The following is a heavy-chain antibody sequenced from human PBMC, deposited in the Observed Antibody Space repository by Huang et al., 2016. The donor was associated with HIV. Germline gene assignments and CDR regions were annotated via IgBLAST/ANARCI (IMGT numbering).Heavy chain of an antibody. CDR1: GFSISSYW. CDR3: ARDPRIQSWLNFFDY. V-gene: IGHV3-74*01. J-gene: IGHJ4*02. D-gene: IGHD3-22*01. Sequence: EVQLVESGGGLVQPGGSLRLSCAASGFSISSYWMHWVRQAPGKGLVGVSRINSDGSSTSYADSVKGRFTISRDNAKKTLYLQMNSLRAEDTAVYYCARDPRIQSWLNFFDYWGQGTLVSVSS. CDR2: INSDGSST.